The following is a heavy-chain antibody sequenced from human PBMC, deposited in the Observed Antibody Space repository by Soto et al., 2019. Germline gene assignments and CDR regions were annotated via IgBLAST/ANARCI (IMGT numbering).Heavy chain of an antibody. CDR1: GFTFTDYW. CDR2: INSDGSRT. Sequence: GGSLRLSCAASGFTFTDYWTHWVRQAPGKGLVWVSRINSDGSRTSYADSVTGRFTISRDNAKNTLYLRMNSLRVEDTALYYCARETYRGFYFDYWGQGTLVTVSS. J-gene: IGHJ4*02. V-gene: IGHV3-74*01. CDR3: ARETYRGFYFDY. D-gene: IGHD4-4*01.